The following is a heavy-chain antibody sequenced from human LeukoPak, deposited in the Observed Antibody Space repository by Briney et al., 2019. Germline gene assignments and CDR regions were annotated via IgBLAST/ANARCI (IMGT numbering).Heavy chain of an antibody. CDR3: ASYRESYDLYPHGLDV. D-gene: IGHD5-12*01. Sequence: SETLSLTCCVSGRSISSYLWNWLRQPAGEGLEWIGRNYPSGNTHYNPSLKSRVTMSLDTSKNQFSLTMNSVTAADSAVYFCASYRESYDLYPHGLDVWGRGTVVTVSS. J-gene: IGHJ3*01. CDR2: NYPSGNT. CDR1: GRSISSYL. V-gene: IGHV4-4*07.